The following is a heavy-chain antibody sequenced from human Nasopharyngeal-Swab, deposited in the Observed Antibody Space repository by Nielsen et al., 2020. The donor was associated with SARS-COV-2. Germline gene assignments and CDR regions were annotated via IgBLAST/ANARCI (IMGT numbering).Heavy chain of an antibody. CDR2: INWNGYGT. J-gene: IGHJ4*02. V-gene: IGHV3-43*01. CDR1: GFTFHDYA. D-gene: IGHD3-22*01. CDR3: AKGGYDTSGFSGTIPDH. Sequence: GGSLRLSCAASGFTFHDYAMHWVRQGPGKGLEWVSLINWNGYGTYYADSVKGRFTISRDNTKNSLYLQMNSLTTDDTALYYCAKGGYDTSGFSGTIPDHWGQGTLVTVSS.